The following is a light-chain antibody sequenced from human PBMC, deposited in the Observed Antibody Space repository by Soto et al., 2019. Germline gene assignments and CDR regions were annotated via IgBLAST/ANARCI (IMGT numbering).Light chain of an antibody. CDR1: SSDVGGYNY. V-gene: IGLV2-14*01. J-gene: IGLJ2*01. CDR3: SSYTSSSTRVL. Sequence: QSALTQPASVSGSPGQSITISCTGTSSDVGGYNYVSWYQQHPGKAPKLMIYDVSNRPSGVSNRFSGSKSGNTASLTISGLQAEDEADYYCSSYTSSSTRVLFGGGTTLTVL. CDR2: DVS.